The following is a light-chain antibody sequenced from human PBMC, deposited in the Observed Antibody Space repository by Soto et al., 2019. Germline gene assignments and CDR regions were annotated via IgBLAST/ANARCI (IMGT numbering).Light chain of an antibody. V-gene: IGKV1-6*01. J-gene: IGKJ1*01. CDR3: LLDFRYFWA. CDR2: AAS. Sequence: AIQLTQSPSSLYASVGDRVTITCRASQAIRTALGWYQQKPGKVPKLLIYAASILQSGVPSRFSGSGSGTDFTLTISSLQPEDFATYYCLLDFRYFWAFGQGSKVDIK. CDR1: QAIRTA.